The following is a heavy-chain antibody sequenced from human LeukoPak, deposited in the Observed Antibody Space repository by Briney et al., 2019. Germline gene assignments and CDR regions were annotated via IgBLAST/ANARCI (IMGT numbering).Heavy chain of an antibody. J-gene: IGHJ6*03. CDR1: GYTFTSYD. D-gene: IGHD1-7*01. Sequence: ASVKVSCKASGYTFTSYDINWVRQATGQGLEWMGWMNPNSGNTGYAQKFQGRVTMTRNTSISTAYMELSRLRSDDTAVYYCARASTGTTLHYYYMDVWGKGTTVTVSS. V-gene: IGHV1-8*01. CDR3: ARASTGTTLHYYYMDV. CDR2: MNPNSGNT.